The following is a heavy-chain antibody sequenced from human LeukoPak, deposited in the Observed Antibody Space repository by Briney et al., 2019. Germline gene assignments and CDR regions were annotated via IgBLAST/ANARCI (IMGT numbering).Heavy chain of an antibody. D-gene: IGHD3-3*01. J-gene: IGHJ4*02. CDR3: ARDPYYDFWSDEDHYFDY. CDR1: GFTFSSYS. Sequence: PGGSLRLSCAASGFTFSSYSMNWVRQAPGKGLEWVSYISSSSSTIYYADSVKGRFTISRDNAKNSLYLQMNSLRAEDTAVYYCARDPYYDFWSDEDHYFDYWGQGTLVTVSS. V-gene: IGHV3-48*01. CDR2: ISSSSSTI.